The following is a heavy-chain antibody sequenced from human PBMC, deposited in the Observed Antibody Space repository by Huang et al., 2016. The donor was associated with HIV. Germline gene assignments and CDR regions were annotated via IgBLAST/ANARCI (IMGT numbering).Heavy chain of an antibody. CDR3: ARLDTARNYYYYGLDV. Sequence: EEQLVQSGAEVKKPGESLKISCEGSGYSFAKHWIGWVRQMPGKGLEWMGIIYPDDSVTRYSPFFQGQVSISADKSISTAYLQWSSLKASDTAMYYCARLDTARNYYYYGLDVWGQGTSVIVSS. D-gene: IGHD5-18*01. V-gene: IGHV5-51*01. CDR2: IYPDDSVT. CDR1: GYSFAKHW. J-gene: IGHJ6*02.